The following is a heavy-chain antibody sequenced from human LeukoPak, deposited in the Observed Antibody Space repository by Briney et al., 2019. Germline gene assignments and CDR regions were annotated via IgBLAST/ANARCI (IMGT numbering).Heavy chain of an antibody. CDR1: GFTFIDYN. CDR2: ISPSSSYI. CDR3: AKTWTN. D-gene: IGHD3/OR15-3a*01. J-gene: IGHJ4*02. V-gene: IGHV3-21*01. Sequence: GGSLRLSCAASGFTFIDYNMNWVRQAPGKGLEWVSSISPSSSYIYYADSVRGRFTISRDNAKNSLYLQMNSLRAEDTAVYYCAKTWTNWGQGILVTVSS.